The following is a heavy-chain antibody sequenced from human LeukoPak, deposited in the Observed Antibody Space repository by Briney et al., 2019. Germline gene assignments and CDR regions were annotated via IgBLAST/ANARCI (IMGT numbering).Heavy chain of an antibody. V-gene: IGHV3-30*02. CDR2: IRYDGSNK. D-gene: IGHD3-3*01. J-gene: IGHJ4*02. Sequence: GGSLRLSCAASGFTFSGSGMHWVRQAPGKGLEWVTFIRYDGSNKYYTDSVKGRFTISRDNSKNTLYLQMDSMRAEDTAVYYCARDYDFWSGYYSPTRGYFGYWGQGTLVTVSS. CDR1: GFTFSGSG. CDR3: ARDYDFWSGYYSPTRGYFGY.